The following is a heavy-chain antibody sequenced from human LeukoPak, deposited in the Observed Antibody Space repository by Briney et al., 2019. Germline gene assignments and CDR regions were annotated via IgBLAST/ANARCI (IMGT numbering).Heavy chain of an antibody. V-gene: IGHV1-18*01. CDR1: GYTFTSYG. D-gene: IGHD3-9*01. CDR2: ISAYNGNT. Sequence: ASVKVSCKASGYTFTSYGISWVRQAPGQGLEWMGWISAYNGNTNYAQKFQERVTITRDMSTSTAYMELSSLRSEDTAVYYCAAETGNSWWDPWGQGTLVTVSS. J-gene: IGHJ5*02. CDR3: AAETGNSWWDP.